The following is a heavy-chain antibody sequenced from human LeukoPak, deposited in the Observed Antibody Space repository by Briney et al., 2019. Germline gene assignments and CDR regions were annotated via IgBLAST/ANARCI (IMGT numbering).Heavy chain of an antibody. CDR2: IYYSGST. V-gene: IGHV4-39*01. J-gene: IGHJ4*02. Sequence: SETLSLTCTVSGGSISSSSYCWGWIRQPPGKGLEWIGSIYYSGSTYYNPSLKSRVTISVDTSKNQSSLKLSSVTAADTAVYYCARQETVAGFEDYWGQGTLVTVSS. CDR1: GGSISSSSYC. D-gene: IGHD6-19*01. CDR3: ARQETVAGFEDY.